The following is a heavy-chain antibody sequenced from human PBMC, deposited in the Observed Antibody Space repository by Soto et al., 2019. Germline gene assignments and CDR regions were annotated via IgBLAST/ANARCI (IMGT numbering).Heavy chain of an antibody. CDR1: GGTFSSYA. CDR3: ARGPRGYRYGYSRLGMDV. Sequence: SVKVSCKASGGTFSSYAIGWVRQAPGQGLEWMGGIIPIFGTANYAQKFQGRVTITADESTSTAYMELSSLRSEDTAVYYCARGPRGYRYGYSRLGMDVWGQGTTVTVYS. J-gene: IGHJ6*02. CDR2: IIPIFGTA. D-gene: IGHD5-18*01. V-gene: IGHV1-69*13.